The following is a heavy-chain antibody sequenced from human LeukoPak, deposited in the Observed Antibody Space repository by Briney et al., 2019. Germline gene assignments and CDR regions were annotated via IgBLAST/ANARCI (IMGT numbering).Heavy chain of an antibody. V-gene: IGHV3-7*01. CDR1: GFTFSTYW. CDR2: IKQDGSEK. Sequence: GGSLRLSCAASGFTFSTYWMSWVRQPQGKGLEWVANIKQDGSEKYYVDSVKGRFTISRDNAKNSLYLQMSSLRAEDTAMYYCARDSAGNDYWGQGTLVTVSS. D-gene: IGHD6-13*01. CDR3: ARDSAGNDY. J-gene: IGHJ4*02.